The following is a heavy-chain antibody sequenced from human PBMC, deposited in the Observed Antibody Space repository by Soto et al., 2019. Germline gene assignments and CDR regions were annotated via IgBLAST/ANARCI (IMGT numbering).Heavy chain of an antibody. CDR2: IIPIFVTA. CDR1: GGTFSSYA. Sequence: QVQLVQSGAEVKKPGSSVKVSCKASGGTFSSYAISWVRQAPGQGLEWMGGIIPIFVTANYAQKFQGRVTITADESTSTAYMELSSLRSEDTAVYYCARDRVVVAATVYYGMDVWGQGTTVTVSS. J-gene: IGHJ6*02. D-gene: IGHD2-15*01. CDR3: ARDRVVVAATVYYGMDV. V-gene: IGHV1-69*12.